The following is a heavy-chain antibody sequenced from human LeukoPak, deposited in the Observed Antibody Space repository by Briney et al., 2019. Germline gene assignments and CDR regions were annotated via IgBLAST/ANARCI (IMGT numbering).Heavy chain of an antibody. J-gene: IGHJ4*02. D-gene: IGHD5-24*01. CDR1: GGTFSSYA. CDR2: IIPIFGTA. CDR3: ARDPPRDGYNSGGY. V-gene: IGHV1-69*13. Sequence: ASVKVSCKASGGTFSSYAISWVRQAPGQGLEWMGGIIPIFGTANYAQKFQGRVTITADESTSTAYMELSSLRSEDTAVYYCARDPPRDGYNSGGYWGQGTLVTVSS.